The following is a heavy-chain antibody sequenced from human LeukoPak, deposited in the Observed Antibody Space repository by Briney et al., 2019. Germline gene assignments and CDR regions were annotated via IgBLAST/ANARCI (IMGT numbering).Heavy chain of an antibody. V-gene: IGHV3-23*01. CDR3: AKSGCSSGWGRGIDY. D-gene: IGHD6-19*01. J-gene: IGHJ4*02. CDR2: ISGSGGST. CDR1: GFTFSSYA. Sequence: GGSLRLSCAASGFTFSSYAMSWVRQAPGKGLEWVSAISGSGGSTYYADSVKGRFTISRDNSKNTLYLQMNSLRAEDTAVYYCAKSGCSSGWGRGIDYWGQGTLVTVSS.